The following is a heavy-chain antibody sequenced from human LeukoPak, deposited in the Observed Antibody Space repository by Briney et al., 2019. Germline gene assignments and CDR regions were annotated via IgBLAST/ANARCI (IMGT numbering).Heavy chain of an antibody. D-gene: IGHD6-13*01. CDR1: GGSISSGGYY. CDR2: IYYSGST. CDR3: ARDDRQQLVYDY. Sequence: SETLSLTCTVSGGSISSGGYYWSWIRQHPGKGLEWIGYIYYSGSTYYNPSLKSRVTISVDTSKNQLSLKLSSVTAADTAVYYCARDDRQQLVYDYWGQGTLVTVSS. J-gene: IGHJ4*02. V-gene: IGHV4-31*03.